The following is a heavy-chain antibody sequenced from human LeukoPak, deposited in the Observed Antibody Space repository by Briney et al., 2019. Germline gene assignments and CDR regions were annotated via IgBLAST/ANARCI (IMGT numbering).Heavy chain of an antibody. V-gene: IGHV4-38-2*01. CDR1: GYSISSGYY. CDR2: IYHSGST. CDR3: LGYCSSTSCYWYYFDY. Sequence: PSETLSLTCAVSGYSISSGYYWGWIRQPTGKGLEWIGSIYHSGSTYYNPSLKSRVTISVDTSKNQFSLKLSSVTAADTAVYYCLGYCSSTSCYWYYFDYWGQGTLVTVSS. J-gene: IGHJ4*02. D-gene: IGHD2-2*01.